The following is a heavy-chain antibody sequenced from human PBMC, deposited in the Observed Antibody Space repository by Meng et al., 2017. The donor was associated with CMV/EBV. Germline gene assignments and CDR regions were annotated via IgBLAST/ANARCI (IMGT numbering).Heavy chain of an antibody. V-gene: IGHV1-2*02. CDR1: GYPFTGYY. CDR3: ATYIGNYINWYFDL. Sequence: QVQPGQSGAEVKKPGASVKVSCKASGYPFTGYYMHWVRQAPGQGLEWMGWINPNSGGTNYAQKFQGRVTMTRDTSISTAYMELSRLRSDDTAVYYCATYIGNYINWYFDLWGRGTLVTVFS. CDR2: INPNSGGT. J-gene: IGHJ2*01. D-gene: IGHD1-7*01.